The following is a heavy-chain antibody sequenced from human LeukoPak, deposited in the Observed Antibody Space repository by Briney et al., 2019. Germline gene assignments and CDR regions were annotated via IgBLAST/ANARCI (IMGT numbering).Heavy chain of an antibody. CDR1: GYTFSDYY. CDR3: ARPTARSSPYYFDY. J-gene: IGHJ4*02. D-gene: IGHD6-6*01. V-gene: IGHV1-2*02. CDR2: INPDSGGT. Sequence: ASVKVSCKASGYTFSDYYVYWVRQAPGQGLEWMGWINPDSGGTNYAQKLQGRVTMTTDTSTSTAYMELRSLRSDDTAVYYCARPTARSSPYYFDYWGQGTLVTVSS.